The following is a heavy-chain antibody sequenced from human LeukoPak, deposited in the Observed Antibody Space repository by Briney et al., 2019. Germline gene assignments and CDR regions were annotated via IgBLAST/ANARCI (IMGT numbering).Heavy chain of an antibody. CDR1: GFTLSSYW. V-gene: IGHV3-7*03. CDR3: ARGGGLDV. J-gene: IGHJ6*02. D-gene: IGHD3-16*01. Sequence: HPGGSLRLSCAASGFTLSSYWMNWARQAPGKGLEWVASINHNGNVNYYVDSVKGRFTISRDNAKNSLYLQMSNLRAEDTAVYFCARGGGLDVWGQGATVTVSS. CDR2: INHNGNVN.